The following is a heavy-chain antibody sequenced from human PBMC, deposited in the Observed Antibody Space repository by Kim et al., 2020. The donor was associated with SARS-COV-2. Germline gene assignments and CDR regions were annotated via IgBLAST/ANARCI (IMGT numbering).Heavy chain of an antibody. CDR2: ISWDGGST. D-gene: IGHD3-3*01. J-gene: IGHJ6*02. CDR1: GFNFDDYS. CDR3: TRSGLLYDYGWDV. Sequence: GGSLRLSCAASGFNFDDYSLHWVRQAPGKGLEWVSLISWDGGSTYYADSVKGRFTISRDNSKNSLYLHMNSLRSEDTALYYCTRSGLLYDYGWDVWGQGTTVTVSS. V-gene: IGHV3-43*01.